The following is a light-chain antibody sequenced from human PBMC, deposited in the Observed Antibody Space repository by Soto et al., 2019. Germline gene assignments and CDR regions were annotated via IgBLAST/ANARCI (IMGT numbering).Light chain of an antibody. V-gene: IGKV1-39*01. J-gene: IGKJ5*01. CDR2: VAS. CDR3: QQSYGPPIT. Sequence: IQMTQSPSTLSASVGDRVTITCRASQSISSWLAWYQQKPGKAPNLLIYVASSLQSEVPSRFSGSGSGTDFTLTITSLQPEDFATYYCQQSYGPPITFGQGTRLEI. CDR1: QSISSW.